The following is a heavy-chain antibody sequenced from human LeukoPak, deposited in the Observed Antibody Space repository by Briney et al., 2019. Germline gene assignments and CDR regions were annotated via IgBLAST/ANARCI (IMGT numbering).Heavy chain of an antibody. V-gene: IGHV3-23*01. CDR2: ISGSGGST. J-gene: IGHJ4*02. D-gene: IGHD3-9*01. Sequence: GGSLRLSCAASGFTFSSYAMSWVRQAPGKGLEWVSAISGSGGSTYYADSVKGRFTISRDNSKNTLYLQMNSLRAKDTAVYYCAKERNGILTGYSYYWGQGTLVTVSS. CDR3: AKERNGILTGYSYY. CDR1: GFTFSSYA.